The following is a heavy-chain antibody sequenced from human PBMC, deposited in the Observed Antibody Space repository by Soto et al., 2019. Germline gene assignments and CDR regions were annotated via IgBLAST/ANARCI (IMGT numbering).Heavy chain of an antibody. Sequence: DSVKVSCKASGYTFTSYGISWVRQAPGQGLEWMGWISAYNGNTNYAQKLQGRVTMTTDTSTSTAYMELRSLRSDDTAVYYCARVLRHYDILTGYYKVFDYWGQGTLVTVSS. CDR1: GYTFTSYG. CDR3: ARVLRHYDILTGYYKVFDY. CDR2: ISAYNGNT. V-gene: IGHV1-18*01. D-gene: IGHD3-9*01. J-gene: IGHJ4*02.